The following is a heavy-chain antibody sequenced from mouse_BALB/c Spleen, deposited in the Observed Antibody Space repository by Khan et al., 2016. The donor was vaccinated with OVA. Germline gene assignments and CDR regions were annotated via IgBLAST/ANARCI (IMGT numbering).Heavy chain of an antibody. D-gene: IGHD2-14*01. CDR2: IWGGGDK. J-gene: IGHJ4*01. CDR3: ARAYYRYDSDYAMDF. Sequence: QVQLKESGPGLVAPSQSLSITCTVSGFSLSRYNIHWVRQPPGKGLEWLGMIWGGGDKDYNLTLKYRLSISKEIYKSQVLLQLNSRQTDDTAMYYCARAYYRYDSDYAMDFWGEGASVTVSA. V-gene: IGHV2-6-4*01. CDR1: GFSLSRYN.